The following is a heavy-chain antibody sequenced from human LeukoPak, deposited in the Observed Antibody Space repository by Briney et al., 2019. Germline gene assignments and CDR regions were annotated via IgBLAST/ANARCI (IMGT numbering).Heavy chain of an antibody. CDR3: ARATPNWFDP. J-gene: IGHJ5*02. D-gene: IGHD4-23*01. CDR2: IIPIFGTA. CDR1: GGTFSSYA. Sequence: GASVKVSCKASGGTFSSYAISWVRQAPGQGLEWMGGIIPIFGTANYAQKFQGRVTITTDESTSTAYMELSSLRSEDTAVHYCARATPNWFDPWGQGTLVTVSS. V-gene: IGHV1-69*05.